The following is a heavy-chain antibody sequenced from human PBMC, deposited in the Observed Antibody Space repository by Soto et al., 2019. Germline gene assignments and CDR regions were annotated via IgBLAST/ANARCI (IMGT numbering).Heavy chain of an antibody. CDR1: GYSFTSYW. D-gene: IGHD6-19*01. J-gene: IGHJ6*02. CDR3: ARLSVAGTIYHYYYGMDV. Sequence: GESLKISCKGSGYSFTSYWIGWVRQMPGKGLEWMGIIYPGDSDTRYSPSFQGQVTISADKSISTAYLQWSSLKASDTAMYYCARLSVAGTIYHYYYGMDVWGQGTTVTVS. V-gene: IGHV5-51*01. CDR2: IYPGDSDT.